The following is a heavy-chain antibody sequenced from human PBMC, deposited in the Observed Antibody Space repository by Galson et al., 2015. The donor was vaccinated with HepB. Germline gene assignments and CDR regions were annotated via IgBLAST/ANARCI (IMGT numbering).Heavy chain of an antibody. CDR2: ISGSGGST. CDR1: GFTFSSYA. D-gene: IGHD2-15*01. J-gene: IGHJ6*02. CDR3: AKGGEWCSGGSCFDYYYYGMDV. Sequence: SLRLSCAASGFTFSSYAMSWVRQAPGKGLEWVSAISGSGGSTYYADSVKGRFTISRDNSKNTLYLQMNSLRAEDTAVYYCAKGGEWCSGGSCFDYYYYGMDVWGQGTTVTVSS. V-gene: IGHV3-23*01.